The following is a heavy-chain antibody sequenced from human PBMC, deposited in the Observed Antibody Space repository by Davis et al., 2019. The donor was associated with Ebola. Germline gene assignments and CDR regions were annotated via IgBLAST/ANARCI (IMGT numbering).Heavy chain of an antibody. CDR2: ISGSGGST. J-gene: IGHJ4*02. D-gene: IGHD5-12*01. CDR1: GFTFSSYA. CDR3: AKDRPSGGYDLGFDY. V-gene: IGHV3-23*01. Sequence: GESLKISCAASGFTFSSYAMSWVRQAPGKGLEWVSAISGSGGSTYYADSVKGRFTISRDNSKNTLYLQMNSLRAEDTAVYYCAKDRPSGGYDLGFDYWGQGTLVTVSS.